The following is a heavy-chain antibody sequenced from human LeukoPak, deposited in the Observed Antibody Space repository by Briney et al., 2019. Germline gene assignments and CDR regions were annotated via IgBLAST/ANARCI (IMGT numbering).Heavy chain of an antibody. CDR1: GDSVSSYY. Sequence: SETLSLTCSVSGDSVSSYYWSWIRQPPGKGLEWSGYISSGNTNYNPSLKSRVTISVDTSKNQFSLSLNSVTAADTAVYYCARIDYGDYNFYYYYMDVWGKGTTVTASS. D-gene: IGHD4-17*01. V-gene: IGHV4-59*02. J-gene: IGHJ6*03. CDR3: ARIDYGDYNFYYYYMDV. CDR2: ISSGNT.